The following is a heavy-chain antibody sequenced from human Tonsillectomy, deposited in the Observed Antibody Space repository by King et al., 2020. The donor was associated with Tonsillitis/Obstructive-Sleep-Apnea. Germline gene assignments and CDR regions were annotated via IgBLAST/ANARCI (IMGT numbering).Heavy chain of an antibody. CDR2: IWYDGSNK. CDR3: ARDLNDFWRVVQPFAFDI. CDR1: GFTFSSYG. V-gene: IGHV3-33*01. J-gene: IGHJ3*02. D-gene: IGHD3-3*01. Sequence: VQLVESGGGVVQPGRSLRLSCAASGFTFSSYGMHWVRQAPGKGLEGVAVIWYDGSNKYYADSVKGRFTISRDNSKNTLYLQMNSLRAEDTAVYYCARDLNDFWRVVQPFAFDIWGQGTMVTVSS.